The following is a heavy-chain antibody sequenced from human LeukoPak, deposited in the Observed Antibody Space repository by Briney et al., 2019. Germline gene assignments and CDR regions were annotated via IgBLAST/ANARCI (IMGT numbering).Heavy chain of an antibody. CDR3: AREKYYYDSSGYYPIFDY. D-gene: IGHD3-22*01. Sequence: PGGSLRLSCTASGFTFSSYSMNWVRQAPGKGLEWVSYISSSGSTIYYADSMKGRFTISRDNAKNSLYLQMNSLRAEDTAVYYCAREKYYYDSSGYYPIFDYWGQGTLVTVSS. CDR2: ISSSGSTI. V-gene: IGHV3-48*04. J-gene: IGHJ4*02. CDR1: GFTFSSYS.